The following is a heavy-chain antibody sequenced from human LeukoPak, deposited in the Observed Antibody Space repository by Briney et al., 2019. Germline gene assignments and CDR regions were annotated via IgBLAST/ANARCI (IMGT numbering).Heavy chain of an antibody. CDR3: ARIWKYCSGGSCYSDAFDI. D-gene: IGHD2-15*01. CDR1: GGSFSGYY. V-gene: IGHV4-34*01. CDR2: INHSGST. J-gene: IGHJ3*02. Sequence: SETLSLTCAVYGGSFSGYYWSWIRQPPGKGLEWIGEINHSGSTNYNPSLKSRVTISVDTSKNQFSLKLSSVTAADTAVYYCARIWKYCSGGSCYSDAFDIWGQGTMVTVSS.